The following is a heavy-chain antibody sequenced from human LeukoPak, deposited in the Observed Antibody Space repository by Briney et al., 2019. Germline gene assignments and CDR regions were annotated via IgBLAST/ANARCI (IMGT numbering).Heavy chain of an antibody. CDR1: GFTFSSYA. Sequence: PGGSLRLSCAASGFTFSSYAMSWVRQAPGKGLEWVSAISGSGGSTYYADSLKGRFTISRDNSKNTLYLQMNSLRAEDTAVYYCARLNYYGSGTYYWFDPWGQGTLVTVSS. D-gene: IGHD3-10*01. V-gene: IGHV3-23*01. J-gene: IGHJ5*02. CDR2: ISGSGGST. CDR3: ARLNYYGSGTYYWFDP.